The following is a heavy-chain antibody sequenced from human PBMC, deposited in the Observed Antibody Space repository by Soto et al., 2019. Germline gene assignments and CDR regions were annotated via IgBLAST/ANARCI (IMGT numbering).Heavy chain of an antibody. CDR3: ARGVMPTVTDAFDI. Sequence: GGSLRLSCAASGFTFSSYEMNWVRQAPGKGLEWVSYISSSGSTIYYADSVKGRFTISRDNAKNSLYLQMNSLRAEDTAVYYCARGVMPTVTDAFDIWGQGTMVTVSS. CDR1: GFTFSSYE. V-gene: IGHV3-48*03. CDR2: ISSSGSTI. J-gene: IGHJ3*02. D-gene: IGHD4-4*01.